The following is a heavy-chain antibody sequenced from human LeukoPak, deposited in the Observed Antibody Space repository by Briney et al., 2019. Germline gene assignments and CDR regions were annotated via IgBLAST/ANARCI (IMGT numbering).Heavy chain of an antibody. CDR2: IYYSGST. CDR3: ARARYDFWSGYLPWFDP. J-gene: IGHJ5*02. V-gene: IGHV4-59*01. D-gene: IGHD3-3*01. CDR1: GGSISSYY. Sequence: SETLSLTCTVSGGSISSYYWSWIRQPPGKGLEWIGYIYYSGSTNYNPSLKSRVTISVDTSKNQFSLKLSSVTAVDTAVYYCARARYDFWSGYLPWFDPWGQGTLVTVSS.